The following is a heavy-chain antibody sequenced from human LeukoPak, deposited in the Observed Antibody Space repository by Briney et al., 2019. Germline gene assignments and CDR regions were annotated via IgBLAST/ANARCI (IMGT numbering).Heavy chain of an antibody. D-gene: IGHD3-10*01. CDR2: IDSTSGYI. Sequence: GGSLRLSCVASGFTFSSDSMNWVRQAPGKGMERVSYIDSTSGYIYYADSVKGRFTISRDNAKNSLYLQMNSLRAEDTAMYYCARDTSGSYSITYFDSWGQGALVTVSS. CDR1: GFTFSSDS. CDR3: ARDTSGSYSITYFDS. V-gene: IGHV3-21*01. J-gene: IGHJ4*02.